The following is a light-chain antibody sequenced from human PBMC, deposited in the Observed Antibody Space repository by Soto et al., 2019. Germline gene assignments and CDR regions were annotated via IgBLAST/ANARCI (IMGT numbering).Light chain of an antibody. Sequence: QSALTQPASVSGSPGQAITISCIGTSRDIGDHNSVSWHQQYPGEAPKLLIFDVNILPSGFSIRFSGSKSGNTASLIISGLQAEDEAVYYCSSIVPGIVVFGTGTKVTVL. CDR1: SRDIGDHNS. J-gene: IGLJ1*01. CDR3: SSIVPGIVV. CDR2: DVN. V-gene: IGLV2-14*01.